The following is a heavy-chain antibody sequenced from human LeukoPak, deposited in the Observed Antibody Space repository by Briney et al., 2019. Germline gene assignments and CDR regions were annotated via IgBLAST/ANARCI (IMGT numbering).Heavy chain of an antibody. CDR1: GFTFSSYS. V-gene: IGHV3-21*04. D-gene: IGHD2-2*02. Sequence: GSLRLSCAASGFTFSSYSMNWVRQAPGKGLEWVSSISSSSSYIYYADSAKGRFTISRDNAKNSLYLQMNSLRAEDTAVYYCAKDGIVVVPAAIVPFDYWGQGTLVTVSS. CDR2: ISSSSSYI. J-gene: IGHJ4*02. CDR3: AKDGIVVVPAAIVPFDY.